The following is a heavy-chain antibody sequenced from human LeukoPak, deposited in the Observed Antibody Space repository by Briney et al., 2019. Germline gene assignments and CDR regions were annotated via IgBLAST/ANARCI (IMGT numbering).Heavy chain of an antibody. CDR2: ISSSGSTI. D-gene: IGHD6-13*01. V-gene: IGHV3-48*03. J-gene: IGHJ4*02. CDR3: ARDYNSSPDY. CDR1: EFTFSSYE. Sequence: GGSLRLSCAASEFTFSSYEMHWVRQAPGKGLEWVSYISSSGSTIYYADSVKGRFTISRDNAKNSLYLQMNSLRDDDTAVYYCARDYNSSPDYWGQGTLVTVSS.